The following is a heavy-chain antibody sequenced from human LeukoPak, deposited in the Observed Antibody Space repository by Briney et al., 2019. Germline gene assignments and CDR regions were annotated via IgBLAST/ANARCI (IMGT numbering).Heavy chain of an antibody. CDR2: INWNGGST. CDR3: AKASMVRGVHDAFDI. J-gene: IGHJ3*02. Sequence: GGSLRLSCAASGFTFDGYGMSWVRQAPGKGLEWVSGINWNGGSTGYADSVKGRFTISRDNAKNSLYLQMNSLRAEDTAVYYCAKASMVRGVHDAFDIWGQGTMVTVSS. D-gene: IGHD3-10*01. CDR1: GFTFDGYG. V-gene: IGHV3-20*04.